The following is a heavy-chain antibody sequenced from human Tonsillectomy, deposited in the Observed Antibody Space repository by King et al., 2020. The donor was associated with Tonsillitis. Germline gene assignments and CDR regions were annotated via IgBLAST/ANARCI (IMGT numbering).Heavy chain of an antibody. CDR2: INHSGST. Sequence: VQLQQWGAGLLKPSETLSLTCAVYGGSFSDYYWTCIRQPPGKGLEWIGEINHSGSTNYNPSLKRRVTISVDTSKNQFTLKLSSVTAADTAVYYCARGRRDGMDVWGQGTTVTVSS. D-gene: IGHD1-14*01. CDR3: ARGRRDGMDV. CDR1: GGSFSDYY. J-gene: IGHJ6*02. V-gene: IGHV4-34*01.